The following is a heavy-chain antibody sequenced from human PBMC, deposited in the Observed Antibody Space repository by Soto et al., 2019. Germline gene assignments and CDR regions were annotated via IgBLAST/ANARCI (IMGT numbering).Heavy chain of an antibody. CDR3: TASITIFGVAKCAFDI. V-gene: IGHV3-15*01. CDR1: GFTFSNAW. D-gene: IGHD3-3*01. J-gene: IGHJ3*02. Sequence: LRLSCAASGFTFSNAWMSWVRQAPGKGLEWVGRIKSKTDGGTTDYAAPVKGRFTISRDDSKNTLYLQMNSLKTEDTAVYYCTASITIFGVAKCAFDIWGQGTMVTVSS. CDR2: IKSKTDGGTT.